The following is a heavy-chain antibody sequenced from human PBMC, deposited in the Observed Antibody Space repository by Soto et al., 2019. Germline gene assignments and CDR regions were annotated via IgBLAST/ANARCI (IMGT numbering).Heavy chain of an antibody. CDR3: ARNRYYYGSGSWEYGMDV. D-gene: IGHD3-10*01. Sequence: ASVKVSCKASGYTFTGYYMHWVRQAPGQGLEWMGWINPNSGGTNYAQKFQGWVTMTRDTSISTAYMELSRLRSDDTAVYYCARNRYYYGSGSWEYGMDVWGQGTTVTVSS. CDR1: GYTFTGYY. J-gene: IGHJ6*02. V-gene: IGHV1-2*04. CDR2: INPNSGGT.